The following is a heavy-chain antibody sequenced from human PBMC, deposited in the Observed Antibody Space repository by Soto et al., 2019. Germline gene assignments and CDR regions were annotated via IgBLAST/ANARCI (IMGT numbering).Heavy chain of an antibody. Sequence: GGSLRLSCAASGFTFSDYYMSWIRQAPGKGLEWVSYISSSGSTIYYADSVKGRFTISRDNAKNSLYLQMNSLRAEDTAVYYCARTQQLVTPAGWFDPWGQGTLVTVSS. V-gene: IGHV3-11*01. CDR2: ISSSGSTI. CDR1: GFTFSDYY. D-gene: IGHD6-13*01. CDR3: ARTQQLVTPAGWFDP. J-gene: IGHJ5*02.